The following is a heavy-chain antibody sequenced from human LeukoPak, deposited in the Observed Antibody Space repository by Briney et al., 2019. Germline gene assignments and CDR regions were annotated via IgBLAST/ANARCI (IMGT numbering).Heavy chain of an antibody. J-gene: IGHJ5*02. CDR3: ARGRCSGGSCYSAEEWFDP. Sequence: SETLSLTCTVSGGSISSYYWSWIRQPPGKGLEWIGYIYYSGSTYYNPSLKSRVTISVDTSKNQFSLKLSSVTAADTAVYYCARGRCSGGSCYSAEEWFDPWGQGTLVTVSS. CDR1: GGSISSYY. V-gene: IGHV4-59*06. CDR2: IYYSGST. D-gene: IGHD2-15*01.